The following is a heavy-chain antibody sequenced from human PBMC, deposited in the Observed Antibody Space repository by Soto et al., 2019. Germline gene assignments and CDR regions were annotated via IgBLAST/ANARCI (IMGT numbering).Heavy chain of an antibody. J-gene: IGHJ4*02. CDR3: ASPPLYYTFWSGPIGGDFDY. CDR2: ISYDGSEK. CDR1: GFTFSSYY. D-gene: IGHD3-3*01. Sequence: QPGGSLRLSCAASGFTFSSYYMHWVRQAPGKGLEWVALISYDGSEKYYAHSLKGRFTISRDNAKNSLFLQMNSLRTDDTAVYYCASPPLYYTFWSGPIGGDFDYWGQGTLVTVSS. V-gene: IGHV3-30*03.